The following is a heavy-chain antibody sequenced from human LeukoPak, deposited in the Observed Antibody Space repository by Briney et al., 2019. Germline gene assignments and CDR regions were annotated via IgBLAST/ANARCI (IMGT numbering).Heavy chain of an antibody. Sequence: ASVKVSCKASGYTFTSYYMHWVRQAPGQGLEWMGIINPSGGSTSYAQKFQGRVTMTRDMSTSTVYMELSSLRSEDTAVYYCARAGVVSSTATYFDYWGQGTLVTVSS. CDR2: INPSGGST. CDR1: GYTFTSYY. D-gene: IGHD3-16*02. V-gene: IGHV1-46*01. CDR3: ARAGVVSSTATYFDY. J-gene: IGHJ4*02.